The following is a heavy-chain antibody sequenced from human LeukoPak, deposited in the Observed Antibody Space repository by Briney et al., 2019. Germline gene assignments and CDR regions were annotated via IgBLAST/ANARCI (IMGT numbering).Heavy chain of an antibody. D-gene: IGHD1-26*01. CDR1: GGSFSGYY. J-gene: IGHJ3*02. V-gene: IGHV4-34*01. CDR2: INHSGST. CDR3: ARGREGRSGAFDI. Sequence: SETLSLTCAVYGGSFSGYYWSWIRQPPWKGLEWIGEINHSGSTNYNPSLKSRVTISVDTSKNQFSLKLSSVTAADTAVYYCARGREGRSGAFDIWGQGTMVTVSS.